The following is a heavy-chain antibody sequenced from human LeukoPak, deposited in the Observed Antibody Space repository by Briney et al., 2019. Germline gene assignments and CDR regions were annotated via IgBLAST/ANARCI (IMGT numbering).Heavy chain of an antibody. D-gene: IGHD2-2*01. V-gene: IGHV4-4*07. CDR1: GVSMDSYF. CDR2: IYSSGVT. Sequence: PSETLSLTCTVSGVSMDSYFWTWTRQPAGEGLEWIGHIYSSGVTNYNPSLRSRVSMSVDTSKNHFSLRLSSVTAADTAVYYCASATRYCSRTSCSTGYYFDHWGRGTLTTVSS. J-gene: IGHJ2*01. CDR3: ASATRYCSRTSCSTGYYFDH.